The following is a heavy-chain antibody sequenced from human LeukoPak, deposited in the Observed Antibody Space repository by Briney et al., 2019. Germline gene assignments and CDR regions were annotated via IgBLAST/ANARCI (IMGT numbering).Heavy chain of an antibody. D-gene: IGHD1-26*01. Sequence: SETLSLTCTVSGGSINSSSYYWGWIRQPPGKGLEWIGTIYHSGSTYSNPSLKSRVTISVDTSKNQFSLKLSSVTAADTAVYYCARGRSPEGNYYYYYYMDVWGKGTTVTVSS. CDR3: ARGRSPEGNYYYYYYMDV. CDR1: GGSINSSSYY. V-gene: IGHV4-39*07. CDR2: IYHSGST. J-gene: IGHJ6*03.